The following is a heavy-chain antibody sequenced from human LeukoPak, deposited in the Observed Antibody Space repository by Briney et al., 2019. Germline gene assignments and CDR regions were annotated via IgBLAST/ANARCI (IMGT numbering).Heavy chain of an antibody. CDR2: IKQDGSEK. D-gene: IGHD2-2*01. Sequence: GGSLRLSCAASGFTFSSYWMSWVRQAPGKGLEWVANIKQDGSEKYYVDSVKGRFTISRDNAKNSLYLQMNSLRAEDTAVYYCARDLWRSSTSCYESDAFDIWGQGTMVTVSS. J-gene: IGHJ3*02. V-gene: IGHV3-7*04. CDR1: GFTFSSYW. CDR3: ARDLWRSSTSCYESDAFDI.